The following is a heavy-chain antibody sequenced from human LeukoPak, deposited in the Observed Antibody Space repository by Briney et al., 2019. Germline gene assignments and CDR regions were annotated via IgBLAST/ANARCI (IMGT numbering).Heavy chain of an antibody. CDR2: INPSGGST. J-gene: IGHJ4*02. D-gene: IGHD5-12*01. V-gene: IGHV1-46*01. CDR3: AGGAYSGYDRGYFDY. Sequence: GASVKVSCTASGYTFTSYYMHWVRQAPGQGLEWMGIINPSGGSTSYAQKFQGRVTMTRDTSTSTVYMELSSLRSEDTAVYYCAGGAYSGYDRGYFDYWGQGTLVTVSS. CDR1: GYTFTSYY.